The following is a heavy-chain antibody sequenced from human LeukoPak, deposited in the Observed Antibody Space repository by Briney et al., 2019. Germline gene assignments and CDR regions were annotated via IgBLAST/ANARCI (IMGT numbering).Heavy chain of an antibody. CDR3: AKDNAAMVRYYYYGMDV. D-gene: IGHD5-18*01. CDR2: ISYDGSNK. V-gene: IGHV3-30*18. Sequence: GRSLRLSCAASGFTFSSYGMHWVRQAPGKGLEWVAVISYDGSNKYYADSVKGRFTISRDNSKNTLYLQMNSLRAEDTAVYYCAKDNAAMVRYYYYGMDVWGQGTTVTVSS. J-gene: IGHJ6*02. CDR1: GFTFSSYG.